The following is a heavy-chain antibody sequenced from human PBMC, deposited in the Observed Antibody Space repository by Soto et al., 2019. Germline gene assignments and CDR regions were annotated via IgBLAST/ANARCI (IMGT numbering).Heavy chain of an antibody. CDR1: GITFRCLG. V-gene: IGHV3-33*01. CDR2: IVNDGSDR. D-gene: IGHD4-17*01. Sequence: GSLKLFCVGAGITFRCLGMHLLRQAPGEGLEWMAVIVNDGSDRDYAASVAGRFTISRDNSKNTLYLQMDNLGVDDTAMYYCARDDDYEANGLDYWGQGTLVTVSS. J-gene: IGHJ4*02. CDR3: ARDDDYEANGLDY.